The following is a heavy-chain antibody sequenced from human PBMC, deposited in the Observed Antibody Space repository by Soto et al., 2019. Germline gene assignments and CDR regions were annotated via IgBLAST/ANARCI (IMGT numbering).Heavy chain of an antibody. CDR1: GYTFTSYG. Sequence: SVKVSFKASGYTFTSYGISWVRQVPGQGLEWMGWISAYNGSTSYAQKFQGRVTMTRDTSTSTVYMELSSLRSEDTAVYYCAREMLTRYTRAGGVDPWGQGTLVTVSS. V-gene: IGHV1-18*01. D-gene: IGHD3-16*02. J-gene: IGHJ5*02. CDR3: AREMLTRYTRAGGVDP. CDR2: ISAYNGST.